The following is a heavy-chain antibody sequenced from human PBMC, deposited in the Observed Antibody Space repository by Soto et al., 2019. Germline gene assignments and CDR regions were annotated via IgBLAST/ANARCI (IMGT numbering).Heavy chain of an antibody. CDR1: GFTFSSYW. J-gene: IGHJ5*02. D-gene: IGHD3-9*01. CDR2: INSDGSST. CDR3: AKVVANSKLLYFDWFQVGGFDP. Sequence: PGGSLRLSYAASGFTFSSYWMHWVRQAPGKGLVWVSRINSDGSSTSYADSVKGRFTISRDNSKNTLYLQMNSLRVEDTALYYCAKVVANSKLLYFDWFQVGGFDPWGQGTLVTVSS. V-gene: IGHV3-74*01.